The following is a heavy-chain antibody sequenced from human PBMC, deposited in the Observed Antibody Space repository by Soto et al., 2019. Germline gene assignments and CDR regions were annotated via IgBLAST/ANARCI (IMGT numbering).Heavy chain of an antibody. CDR2: ISAYNTNT. Sequence: QVHLVQSGAEVKKPGASVKVSCKTSGYTFTSYHISWVRQAPGQGLEWMGWISAYNTNTNYAQKFQGRDTMTTDTLTTPACMELRSLRSDYTAVYYCARDTPPTDYWGQGTLGTVS. CDR3: ARDTPPTDY. V-gene: IGHV1-18*01. J-gene: IGHJ4*02. CDR1: GYTFTSYH.